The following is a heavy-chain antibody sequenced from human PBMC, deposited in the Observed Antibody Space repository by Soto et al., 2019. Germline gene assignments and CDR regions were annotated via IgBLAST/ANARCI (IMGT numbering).Heavy chain of an antibody. V-gene: IGHV1-18*01. J-gene: IGHJ4*02. CDR2: ISAYNGNT. CDR3: ARDPRSPGAIAESNFGDY. Sequence: ASVKVSCKASGYTFTSYGISWGRHAPGQGLEWMGWISAYNGNTNYAQKLQGRVTMTTDTSTSTAYMELRSLRSDDTAVYYCARDPRSPGAIAESNFGDYWGQGTLVTVSS. CDR1: GYTFTSYG. D-gene: IGHD6-13*01.